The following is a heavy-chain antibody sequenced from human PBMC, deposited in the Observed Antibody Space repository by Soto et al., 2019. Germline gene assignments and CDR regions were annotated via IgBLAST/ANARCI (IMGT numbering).Heavy chain of an antibody. J-gene: IGHJ5*02. CDR3: ARDRGAVVAATPVDP. V-gene: IGHV3-21*01. CDR2: ISSSSSYI. CDR1: GFTFSSYS. D-gene: IGHD2-15*01. Sequence: GGSLRLSCAASGFTFSSYSMNWVRQAPGKGLEWVSSISSSSSYIYYADSVKGRFTISRDNAKNSLYLQMNSLRAEDTAVYYCARDRGAVVAATPVDPWGQGTLVTVSS.